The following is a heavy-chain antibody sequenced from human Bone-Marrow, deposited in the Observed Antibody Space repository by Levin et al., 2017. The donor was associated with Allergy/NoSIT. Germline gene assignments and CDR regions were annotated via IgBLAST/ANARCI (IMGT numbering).Heavy chain of an antibody. CDR2: INPDGSEK. Sequence: GGSLRLSCATSGLTLSSYWMNWVRQAPGKGLEWVANINPDGSEKNYVDSVKGRFTISRDNAKNSLYLQVASLRPEDTAVYYCGILEWSTDSDFWGQGTLVTVSS. J-gene: IGHJ4*02. CDR1: GLTLSSYW. V-gene: IGHV3-7*01. D-gene: IGHD3-3*01. CDR3: GILEWSTDSDF.